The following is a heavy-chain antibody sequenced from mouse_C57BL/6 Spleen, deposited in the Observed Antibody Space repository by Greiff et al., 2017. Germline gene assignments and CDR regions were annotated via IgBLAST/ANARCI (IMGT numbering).Heavy chain of an antibody. J-gene: IGHJ3*01. CDR3: AREDDGYYFWYAY. CDR1: GYTFTSYW. CDR2: IHPNSGST. V-gene: IGHV1-64*01. Sequence: QVQLQQPGAELVKPGASVKLSCKASGYTFTSYWMHWVKQRPGHGLEWIGMIHPNSGSTNYNEKFKSKATLTVDKSSSTAYMQLSSLTSEDSAVYYCAREDDGYYFWYAYGGQGTLVTVSA. D-gene: IGHD2-3*01.